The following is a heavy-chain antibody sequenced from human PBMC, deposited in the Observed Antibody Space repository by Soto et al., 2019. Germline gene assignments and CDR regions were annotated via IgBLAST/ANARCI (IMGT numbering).Heavy chain of an antibody. CDR3: ARARVGTAIFDY. J-gene: IGHJ4*02. CDR1: GGSISSYY. Sequence: SETLSLTCTVAGGSISSYYWSWIRQPPGKGLEWIGYIYYSGNTNYNPSLKSRVTISVDTSKNQFSLKLSSVTAAATAVYYCARARVGTAIFDYWGQGTLVSVS. D-gene: IGHD1-1*01. CDR2: IYYSGNT. V-gene: IGHV4-59*01.